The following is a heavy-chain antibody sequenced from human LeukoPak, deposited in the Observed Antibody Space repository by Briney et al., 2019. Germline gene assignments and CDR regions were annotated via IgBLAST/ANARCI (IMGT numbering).Heavy chain of an antibody. Sequence: GGSLRLSCTASGFILRSHDMHGVRQPTGKGLEWVSVIDSDGATYYSASVKGRFTVSRDIARNSLFLQMNSLTVGDTAVYYCARVSASTLDIWGQGTMVTV. D-gene: IGHD6-25*01. CDR3: ARVSASTLDI. J-gene: IGHJ3*02. CDR1: GFILRSHD. CDR2: IDSDGAT. V-gene: IGHV3-13*04.